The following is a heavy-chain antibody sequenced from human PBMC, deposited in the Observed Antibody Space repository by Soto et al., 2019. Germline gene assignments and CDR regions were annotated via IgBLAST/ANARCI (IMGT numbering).Heavy chain of an antibody. D-gene: IGHD6-19*01. V-gene: IGHV3-15*01. Sequence: GGSLRLSCAASGFTFSNAWMSWVRQAPGKGLEWVGRIKSKTDGGTADYAAPVKGRFTISRDDSKNTLYLQMNSLKTEDTAVYYCTTVYVSGWLRGGYFQHWGQGTLVTVSS. CDR2: IKSKTDGGTA. CDR1: GFTFSNAW. J-gene: IGHJ1*01. CDR3: TTVYVSGWLRGGYFQH.